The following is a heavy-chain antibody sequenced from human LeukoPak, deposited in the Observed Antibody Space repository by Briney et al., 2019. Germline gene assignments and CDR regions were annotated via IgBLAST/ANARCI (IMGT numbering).Heavy chain of an antibody. J-gene: IGHJ6*02. V-gene: IGHV1-8*01. Sequence: ASVKVSCKASGYTFTSYDINWVRQATGQGLEWMGWMNPNSGNTGYAQKFQGRVTMTRNTSISTAYMELSSLRSEDTAVYYCARTGASVLDFYYYYYGMDVWGQGTTVTVSS. CDR1: GYTFTSYD. CDR2: MNPNSGNT. CDR3: ARTGASVLDFYYYYYGMDV. D-gene: IGHD7-27*01.